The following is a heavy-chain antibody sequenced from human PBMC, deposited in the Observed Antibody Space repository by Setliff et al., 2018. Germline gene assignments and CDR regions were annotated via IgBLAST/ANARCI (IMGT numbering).Heavy chain of an antibody. V-gene: IGHV4-39*07. Sequence: SETLSLTCTVFGGSMSSSGYYWAWIRQSPGKGLEWIGSIYYSGSTYYNPSLKRRATTSLDTSKNQFSLKLNSMTAADTAVYYCARDPVKQLVNWFDPWGQGTLVTVSS. J-gene: IGHJ5*02. D-gene: IGHD3-10*01. CDR3: ARDPVKQLVNWFDP. CDR1: GGSMSSSGYY. CDR2: IYYSGST.